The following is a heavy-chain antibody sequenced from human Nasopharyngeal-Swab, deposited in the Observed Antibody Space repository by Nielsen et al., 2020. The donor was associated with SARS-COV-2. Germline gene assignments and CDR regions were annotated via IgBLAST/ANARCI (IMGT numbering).Heavy chain of an antibody. Sequence: GGSLRLSCAASGFTFSSYSMTWVRQAPGKGLEWVSSISSSSSYIYYADSVKGRFTISRDNAKNSLYLQMNSLRAEDTAVYYCARGRSGWYYFDYWGQGTLVNVSS. CDR3: ARGRSGWYYFDY. J-gene: IGHJ4*02. D-gene: IGHD6-19*01. CDR2: ISSSSSYI. CDR1: GFTFSSYS. V-gene: IGHV3-21*01.